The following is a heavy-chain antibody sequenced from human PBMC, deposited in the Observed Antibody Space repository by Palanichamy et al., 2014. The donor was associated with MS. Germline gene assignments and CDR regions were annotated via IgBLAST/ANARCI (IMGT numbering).Heavy chain of an antibody. Sequence: QLQLQESGPGLVKPSETLSLTCTVSGGSISSSSYYWGWIRQPPGKGLEWIGSIYYSGSTYYNPSLKSRVTISVDTSKNQFSLKLSSVTAADTAVYYCVRHLVAAAGTPNWFDPWGQGTLVTVSS. J-gene: IGHJ5*02. CDR3: VRHLVAAAGTPNWFDP. CDR1: GGSISSSSYY. V-gene: IGHV4-39*01. D-gene: IGHD6-13*01. CDR2: IYYSGST.